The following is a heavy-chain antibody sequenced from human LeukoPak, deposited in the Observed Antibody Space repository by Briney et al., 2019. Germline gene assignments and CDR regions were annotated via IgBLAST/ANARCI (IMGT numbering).Heavy chain of an antibody. CDR3: ARNYDFWSGPDY. D-gene: IGHD3-3*01. V-gene: IGHV3-23*01. CDR2: ISDSVSGGST. Sequence: PGGSLRLSCAASGFTFNNYAMTWVRQAPGKGLEWVSTISDSVSGGSTYYADSVKGRFTISRDNAKNSLYLQMNSLRAEDTAVYYCARNYDFWSGPDYWGQGTLVTVSS. J-gene: IGHJ4*02. CDR1: GFTFNNYA.